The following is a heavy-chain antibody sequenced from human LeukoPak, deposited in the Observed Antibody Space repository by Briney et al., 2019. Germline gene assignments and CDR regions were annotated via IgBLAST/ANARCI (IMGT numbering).Heavy chain of an antibody. D-gene: IGHD6-19*01. Sequence: SGTLSLTCAVSGASISDGGWWTWVRQPPRKGLEWIGEIYHTGSTNYDPSLKGRVTISVDKSKNQFSLNLISLTAADTAIYYCASRPQWPVWGQGILVTVSS. J-gene: IGHJ4*02. CDR1: GASISDGGW. V-gene: IGHV4-4*02. CDR3: ASRPQWPV. CDR2: IYHTGST.